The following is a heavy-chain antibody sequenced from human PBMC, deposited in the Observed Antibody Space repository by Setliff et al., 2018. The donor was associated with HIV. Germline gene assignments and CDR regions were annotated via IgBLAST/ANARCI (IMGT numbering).Heavy chain of an antibody. Sequence: SETLSLTCTVSGGSISGYHWNWLRQTPGKGLEWIGYIYTSRGTNYNHSLRTRVIISVDTSKNQFSLKLSSVTAADTAVYYCAGSCFPGGFDPWGQGTLVTVSS. V-gene: IGHV4-4*09. CDR1: GGSISGYH. CDR3: AGSCFPGGFDP. D-gene: IGHD2-15*01. CDR2: IYTSRGT. J-gene: IGHJ5*02.